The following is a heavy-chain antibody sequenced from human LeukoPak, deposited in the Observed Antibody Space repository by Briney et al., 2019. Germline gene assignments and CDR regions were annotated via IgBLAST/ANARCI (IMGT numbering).Heavy chain of an antibody. J-gene: IGHJ6*02. V-gene: IGHV4-34*01. CDR3: ARESGYYGMDV. Sequence: SETLSLTCAVYGGSFSGYYWSWIRQPPGKGLEWIGYIYYSGSIYYNPSLKSRVTISVDTSKNQFSLKLSSVTAADTAVYYCARESGYYGMDVWGQGTTVTVSS. CDR1: GGSFSGYY. CDR2: IYYSGSI. D-gene: IGHD3-10*01.